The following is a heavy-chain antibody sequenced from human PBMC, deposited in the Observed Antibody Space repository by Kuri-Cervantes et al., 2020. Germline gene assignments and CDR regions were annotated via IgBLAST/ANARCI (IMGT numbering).Heavy chain of an antibody. CDR3: AGVAVEYSSGWYDNYYYGMDV. D-gene: IGHD6-19*01. CDR2: ISSSGSTI. V-gene: IGHV3-11*01. Sequence: GGSLRLSCAASGFTFSDYYMSWIRQAPGKGLEWVSYISSSGSTIYYADSVKGRFTISRDNAKNSLYLQMNSLRAEDTAVYYCAGVAVEYSSGWYDNYYYGMDVWGQGTTVTVSS. CDR1: GFTFSDYY. J-gene: IGHJ6*02.